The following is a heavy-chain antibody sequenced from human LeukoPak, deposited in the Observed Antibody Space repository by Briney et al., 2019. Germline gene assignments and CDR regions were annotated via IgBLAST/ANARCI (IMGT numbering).Heavy chain of an antibody. CDR1: GFSVGTPGVG. D-gene: IGHD6-19*01. J-gene: IGHJ3*02. CDR3: AARMYSGWPDVFDI. V-gene: IGHV2-5*01. Sequence: ESGPTLVKPTQTLTVTCTFSGFSVGTPGVGVGWIRQPPGKALEWLALIYWNDDKRYSPSLKSRLTITKDTSKNQVVLTMTNMDPVDTATYYCAARMYSGWPDVFDIWGQGTMVTVSS. CDR2: IYWNDDK.